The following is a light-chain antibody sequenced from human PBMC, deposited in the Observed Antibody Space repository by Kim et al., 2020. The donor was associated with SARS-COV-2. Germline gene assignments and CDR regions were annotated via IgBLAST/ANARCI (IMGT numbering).Light chain of an antibody. Sequence: DIQMTQSPSALSASVGDRVSITCQANQDISYFLNWYQQKPGEAPKLLIYDASKLQGGVPSRFTGTRSGSEFTLSITSLQPEDSGKYFCLQYNNLPYTLGQATKLEI. CDR2: DAS. CDR1: QDISYF. CDR3: LQYNNLPYT. J-gene: IGKJ2*01. V-gene: IGKV1-33*01.